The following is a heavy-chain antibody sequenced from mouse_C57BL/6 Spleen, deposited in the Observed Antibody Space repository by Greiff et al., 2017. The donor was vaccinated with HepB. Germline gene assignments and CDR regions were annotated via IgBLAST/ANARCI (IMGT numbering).Heavy chain of an antibody. Sequence: EVKLVESGGGLVKPGGSLKLSCAASGFTFSSYAMSWVRQTPEKRLEWVATISDGGSYTYYPDNVKGRFTISRDNAKNNLYLQMSHLKSEDTAMYYCARDLHYYGSTNFDYWGQGTTLTVSS. CDR2: ISDGGSYT. CDR1: GFTFSSYA. CDR3: ARDLHYYGSTNFDY. V-gene: IGHV5-4*01. J-gene: IGHJ2*01. D-gene: IGHD1-1*01.